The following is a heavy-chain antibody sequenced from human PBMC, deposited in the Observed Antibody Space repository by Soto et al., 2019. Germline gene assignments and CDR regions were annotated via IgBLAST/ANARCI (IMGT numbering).Heavy chain of an antibody. D-gene: IGHD3-3*01. CDR3: ARWDTYYDFWSGYSDYYYYGMDV. V-gene: IGHV1-69*06. CDR1: GGTFSSYA. J-gene: IGHJ6*04. Sequence: SVKVSCKASGGTFSSYAISWVRQAPGQGLEWMGGIIPIFGTANYAQKFQGRVTITADKSTSTAYMELSSLRSEDTAVYYCARWDTYYDFWSGYSDYYYYGMDVWGNGTTVP. CDR2: IIPIFGTA.